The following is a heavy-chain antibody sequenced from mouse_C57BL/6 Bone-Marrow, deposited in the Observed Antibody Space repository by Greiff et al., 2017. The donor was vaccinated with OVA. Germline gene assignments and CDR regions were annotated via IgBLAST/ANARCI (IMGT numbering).Heavy chain of an antibody. D-gene: IGHD2-2*01. CDR2: IYPGDGDT. J-gene: IGHJ1*03. CDR1: GYAFSSYW. CDR3: ARWDGYEGYWYFDV. V-gene: IGHV1-80*01. Sequence: QVQLQQSGAELVKPGASVKISCKASGYAFSSYWMNWVKQRPGKGLEWIGQIYPGDGDTNYNGKFKGKATLTADESSSTAYMQLSSLTSEDSAVYFCARWDGYEGYWYFDVWGTGTTVTVSS.